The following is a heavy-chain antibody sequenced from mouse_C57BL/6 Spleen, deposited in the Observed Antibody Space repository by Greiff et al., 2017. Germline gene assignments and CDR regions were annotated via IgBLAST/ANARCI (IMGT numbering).Heavy chain of an antibody. D-gene: IGHD1-1*01. CDR2: IHPNSGST. CDR1: GYTFTSYW. J-gene: IGHJ1*03. Sequence: QVQLQQSGAELVKPGASVKLSCKASGYTFTSYWMHWVKQRPGQGLEWIGMIHPNSGSTNYNEKFKRKATLTVDKSSSTAYMQLSSLTSDDSAVYYCARWGEFITTVVADWYFDVWVTGTTVTVSS. V-gene: IGHV1-64*01. CDR3: ARWGEFITTVVADWYFDV.